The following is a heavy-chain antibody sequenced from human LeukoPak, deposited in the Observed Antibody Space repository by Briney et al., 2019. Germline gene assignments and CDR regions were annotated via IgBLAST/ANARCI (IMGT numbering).Heavy chain of an antibody. Sequence: SETLSLTCTVSGGSISSSSYCWGWIRQPPGKGLEWIGSIYYSGSTYYNPSLKSRVTISVDTSKNQFSLKLSSVTAADTAVYYCTRVRLRFLEWLDWFDPWGQGTLVTVSS. V-gene: IGHV4-39*07. CDR2: IYYSGST. CDR3: TRVRLRFLEWLDWFDP. J-gene: IGHJ5*02. CDR1: GGSISSSSYC. D-gene: IGHD3-3*01.